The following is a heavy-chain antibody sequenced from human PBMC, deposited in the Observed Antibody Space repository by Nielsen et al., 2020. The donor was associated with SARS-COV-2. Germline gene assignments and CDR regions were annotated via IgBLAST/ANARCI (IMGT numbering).Heavy chain of an antibody. Sequence: SETLSLTCAVYGGSFSAYSWTWIRQSPGKGLDWIGEVTDSGSTNYNPSLESRVTISIDTSKHQFSLRLSSVTAADTAIYYCARERDFWSGYKAFEIWGQGTVVTVSS. CDR2: VTDSGST. V-gene: IGHV4-34*01. D-gene: IGHD3-3*01. J-gene: IGHJ3*02. CDR3: ARERDFWSGYKAFEI. CDR1: GGSFSAYS.